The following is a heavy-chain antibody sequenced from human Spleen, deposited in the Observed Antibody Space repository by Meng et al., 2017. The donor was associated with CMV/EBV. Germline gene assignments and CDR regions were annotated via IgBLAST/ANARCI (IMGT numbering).Heavy chain of an antibody. D-gene: IGHD3-22*01. Sequence: ASVKVSCKASGYTFTSYAMHWVRQAPGQGLEWMGIINPSGGSTSYAQKFQGRVTMTRDTSTSTVYMELSSLRSEDTAVYYCARDRYYDSSGYYTIGYWGQGTLVTVSS. J-gene: IGHJ4*02. CDR2: INPSGGST. V-gene: IGHV1-46*01. CDR1: GYTFTSYA. CDR3: ARDRYYDSSGYYTIGY.